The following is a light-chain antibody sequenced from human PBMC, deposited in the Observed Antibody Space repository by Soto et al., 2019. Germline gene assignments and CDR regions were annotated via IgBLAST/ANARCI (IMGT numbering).Light chain of an antibody. CDR3: QHFNSYPPT. J-gene: IGKJ4*01. Sequence: IQLTQSPSSLSASVGDRVTITCRASQGVSSSLAWYQLKPGKAPKFLIYAASTLQSGVPSRFSGRGSETDFTLTISSLQPEDFATYHCQHFNSYPPTFGGGTKVDIK. CDR1: QGVSSS. CDR2: AAS. V-gene: IGKV1-9*01.